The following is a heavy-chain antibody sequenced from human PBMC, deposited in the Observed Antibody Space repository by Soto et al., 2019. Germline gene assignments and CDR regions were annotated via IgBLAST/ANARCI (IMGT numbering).Heavy chain of an antibody. CDR1: GGTFSSYT. CDR3: ARVVAADSYYYYGMDV. J-gene: IGHJ6*02. CDR2: IIPILGIA. D-gene: IGHD6-13*01. V-gene: IGHV1-69*02. Sequence: SVKVSCKASGGTFSSYTISWVRQAPGQGLEWMGRIIPILGIANYAQKFQGRVTITADKSTSTAYMELSSLRSEDTAVHYCARVVAADSYYYYGMDVWGQGTTVTVSS.